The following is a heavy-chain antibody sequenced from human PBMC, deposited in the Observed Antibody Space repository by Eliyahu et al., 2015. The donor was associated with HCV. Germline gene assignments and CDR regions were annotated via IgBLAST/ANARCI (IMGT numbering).Heavy chain of an antibody. V-gene: IGHV3-7*02. J-gene: IGHJ4*02. Sequence: EVQLVESGGGLVQPGGSLRLSCAASGFTFSSYWMSWVRQAPGKGLEWVANIKQDGSEKYYVDSVKGRFTISRDNAKNSLYLQMNSLRAEDTAVYYCAGSPLLEEFDYWGQGTLVTVSS. CDR1: GFTFSSYW. CDR3: AGSPLLEEFDY. CDR2: IKQDGSEK. D-gene: IGHD1-1*01.